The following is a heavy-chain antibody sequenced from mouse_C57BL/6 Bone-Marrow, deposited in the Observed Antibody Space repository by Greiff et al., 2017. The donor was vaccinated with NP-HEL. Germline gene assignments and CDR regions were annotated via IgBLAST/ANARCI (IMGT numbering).Heavy chain of an antibody. V-gene: IGHV1-81*01. CDR1: GYTFTSYG. D-gene: IGHD2-1*01. CDR2: IYPRSGNT. J-gene: IGHJ3*01. CDR3: AREYGNPAWFAY. Sequence: QVQLKESGAELARPGASVKLSCKASGYTFTSYGISWVKQRTGQGLEWIGEIYPRSGNTYYNEKFKGKATLTADKSSSTAYMELRSLTSEDSAVYVSAREYGNPAWFAYWGQGTMVTVSA.